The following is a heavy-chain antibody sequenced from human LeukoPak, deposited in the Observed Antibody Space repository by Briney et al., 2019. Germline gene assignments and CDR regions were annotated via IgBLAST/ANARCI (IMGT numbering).Heavy chain of an antibody. V-gene: IGHV1-46*01. CDR3: ARGATAGRFSLRPSGAYYMDV. CDR1: GYTFSNYN. D-gene: IGHD6-13*01. CDR2: VNPSGDST. J-gene: IGHJ6*03. Sequence: GASVKVSCKASGYTFSNYNIHWLRQAPGQGLEWMGIVNPSGDSTNYAQNFQGRVTMTGDTSTSTVYMELSSLRSEDTAVYYCARGATAGRFSLRPSGAYYMDVWGKGTTVTVSS.